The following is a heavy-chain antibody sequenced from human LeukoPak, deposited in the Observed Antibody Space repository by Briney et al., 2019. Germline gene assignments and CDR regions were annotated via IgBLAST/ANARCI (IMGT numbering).Heavy chain of an antibody. CDR1: GFTFSSYG. CDR2: IRYDGSNK. Sequence: GGSLRLSCAASGFTFSSYGMHWVRQAPGKGLEWVAFIRYDGSNKYYADSVKGRFTISRDNSKNTLYLQMNSLRAEDTAVYYCARSNYQLLLSYYHYMDVWGKGTTVTVSS. V-gene: IGHV3-30*02. J-gene: IGHJ6*03. D-gene: IGHD2-2*01. CDR3: ARSNYQLLLSYYHYMDV.